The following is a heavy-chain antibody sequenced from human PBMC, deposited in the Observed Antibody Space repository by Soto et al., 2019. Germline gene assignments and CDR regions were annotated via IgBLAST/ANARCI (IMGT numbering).Heavy chain of an antibody. Sequence: SATLSLTCTVSGGSISSSSYYWSWIRQPPGKGLEWIGYIYYSGSTNYNPSLKSRVTISVDTSRNQFSLKLSSVTAADTAVYYCARNYGPGYTFDYWGQGTLVTVSS. CDR1: GGSISSSSYY. CDR3: ARNYGPGYTFDY. CDR2: IYYSGST. D-gene: IGHD3-10*01. V-gene: IGHV4-61*05. J-gene: IGHJ4*02.